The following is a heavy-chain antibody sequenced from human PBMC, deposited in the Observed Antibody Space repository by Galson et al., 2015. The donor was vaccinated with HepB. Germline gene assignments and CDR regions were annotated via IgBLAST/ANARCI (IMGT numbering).Heavy chain of an antibody. CDR2: ISSSSSTI. J-gene: IGHJ4*02. Sequence: SLRLSCAASGFTFSSYSMNWVRQAPGKGLEWVSYISSSSSTIYYADSVKGRFTISRDNAKNSLYLQMNSLRDEDTAVYYCARDSGDFWSGYYYFDYWGQGTLVTVSS. CDR1: GFTFSSYS. V-gene: IGHV3-48*02. D-gene: IGHD3-3*01. CDR3: ARDSGDFWSGYYYFDY.